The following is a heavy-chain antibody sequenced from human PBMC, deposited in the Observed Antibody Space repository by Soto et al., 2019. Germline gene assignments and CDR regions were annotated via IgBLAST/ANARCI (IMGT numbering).Heavy chain of an antibody. V-gene: IGHV1-46*01. J-gene: IGHJ6*02. Sequence: ASVKVSCKASGYTFTSHYMHWVRQAPGQGLEWMGIINPSGGSTSYAQKFQGRVTMTRDTSTSTAYMELSSLRSEDTAVYYCARDRGFGDSRRKYYYYYYGMDVWGQGTTVTVSS. CDR1: GYTFTSHY. CDR2: INPSGGST. CDR3: ARDRGFGDSRRKYYYYYYGMDV. D-gene: IGHD3-10*01.